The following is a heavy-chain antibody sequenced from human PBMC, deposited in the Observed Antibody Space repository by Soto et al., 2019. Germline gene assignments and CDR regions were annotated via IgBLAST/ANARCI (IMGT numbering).Heavy chain of an antibody. Sequence: SETLSLTCAVSGGSISSSNWWSWVRQPPGKGLEWIGEIYHSGSTNYNPSLKSRVTISVDKSKNQFSLKLSSVTAADTAVYYCARDRLTNFCTVLYYGMDVWGQGTKVTV. CDR2: IYHSGST. CDR1: GGSISSSNW. J-gene: IGHJ6*02. V-gene: IGHV4-4*02. CDR3: ARDRLTNFCTVLYYGMDV. D-gene: IGHD3-3*01.